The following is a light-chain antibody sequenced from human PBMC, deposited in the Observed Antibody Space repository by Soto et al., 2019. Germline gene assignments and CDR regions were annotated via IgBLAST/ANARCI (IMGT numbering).Light chain of an antibody. CDR2: RSD. CDR1: SSNIGSNY. J-gene: IGLJ1*01. V-gene: IGLV1-47*01. CDR3: AAWDDSLSGFV. Sequence: QSVLTQPPSASWTPGQRVTISCSGSSSNIGSNYVYWYQQFPGTAPKLLIYRSDQRPSGVPDRFSGSKSGTSASLAISGLRSEDEADYYCAAWDDSLSGFVFGTGTKLTVL.